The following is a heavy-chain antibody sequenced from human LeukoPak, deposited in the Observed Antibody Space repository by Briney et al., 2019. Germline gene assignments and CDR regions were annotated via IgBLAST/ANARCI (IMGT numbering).Heavy chain of an antibody. CDR2: ISSSSSTI. V-gene: IGHV3-48*01. D-gene: IGHD3/OR15-3a*01. J-gene: IGHJ4*02. CDR3: ARDGANEYDISVGFFDY. CDR1: GFTFSSYS. Sequence: GGSLRLSCAASGFTFSSYSMNWVRQAPGKGLEWVSSISSSSSTIYYADSVKGRFTISRDNAKNSLYLQMNSLRAEDTAVYYCARDGANEYDISVGFFDYWGQGTLVTVSS.